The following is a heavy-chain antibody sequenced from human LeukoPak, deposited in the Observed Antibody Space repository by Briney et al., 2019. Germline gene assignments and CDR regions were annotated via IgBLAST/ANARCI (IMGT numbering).Heavy chain of an antibody. CDR1: GFTFSSYG. CDR3: AKFSGSYYYYYAMDV. V-gene: IGHV3-30*02. Sequence: GGSLRLSCAASGFTFSSYGMHWVRQAPGKGLERVAFIRYDGSNKYYADSVKGRFTISRDNSKNTLYLQMDGLGAENTAVYYCAKFSGSYYYYYAMDVWGQGTTVTVSS. D-gene: IGHD1-26*01. CDR2: IRYDGSNK. J-gene: IGHJ6*02.